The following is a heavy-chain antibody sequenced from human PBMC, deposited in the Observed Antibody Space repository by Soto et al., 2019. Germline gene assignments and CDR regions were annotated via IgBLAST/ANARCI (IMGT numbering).Heavy chain of an antibody. CDR2: IFHDGTA. D-gene: IGHD3-10*01. CDR3: ARLVYDTRLNYMYFDF. CDR1: GVSISSGNW. Sequence: SETLSLTCAVSGVSISSGNWWTWVRQTPQRGLEYIGEIFHDGTADYYPSFERRVAISVDTSKNQFSLKLTSVTAADTAIYFCARLVYDTRLNYMYFDFWGQGSLVTVSS. V-gene: IGHV4-4*02. J-gene: IGHJ4*02.